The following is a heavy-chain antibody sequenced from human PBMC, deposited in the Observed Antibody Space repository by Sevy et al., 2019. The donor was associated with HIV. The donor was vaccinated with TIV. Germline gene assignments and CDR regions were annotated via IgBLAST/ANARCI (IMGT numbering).Heavy chain of an antibody. J-gene: IGHJ6*02. Sequence: VSVKVSCKASGYTFTGDYLHWVRQAPGQGLEWMGRVYPNSGGTNYAQKFQGRVTMTRDTSISTAYMELSRLRSDDTAVYYCARDGGGGTTNSGMDVWGQGTTVIVSS. D-gene: IGHD1-7*01. V-gene: IGHV1-2*06. CDR2: VYPNSGGT. CDR3: ARDGGGGTTNSGMDV. CDR1: GYTFTGDY.